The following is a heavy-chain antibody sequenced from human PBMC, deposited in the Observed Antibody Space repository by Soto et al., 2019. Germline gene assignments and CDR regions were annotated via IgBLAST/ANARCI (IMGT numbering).Heavy chain of an antibody. CDR2: ISSNGGST. CDR3: VKGRPITGTNYYYYGMDV. CDR1: EFTFSSYA. D-gene: IGHD1-20*01. V-gene: IGHV3-64D*06. Sequence: GGSLRLSCSASEFTFSSYAMHWVRQAPGKGLEYVSAISSNGGSTYYADSVKGRFTISRDNSKNTLYLQMSSLRAEDTAVYYCVKGRPITGTNYYYYGMDVWGQGTTVTVSS. J-gene: IGHJ6*02.